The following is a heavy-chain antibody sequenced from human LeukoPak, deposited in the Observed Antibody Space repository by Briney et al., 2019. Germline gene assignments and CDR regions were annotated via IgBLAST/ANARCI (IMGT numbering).Heavy chain of an antibody. CDR3: ASYFHYGDYASLWY. Sequence: GGSLRLSCAASGFTFNTYAMSWVRQAPGRGLEWVSSISENGESTYYADSVKGRFTISRDNSRNTLYLQMNSLRAEDTAVYYCASYFHYGDYASLWYWGQGTLVTVSS. CDR2: ISENGEST. CDR1: GFTFNTYA. J-gene: IGHJ4*02. D-gene: IGHD4-17*01. V-gene: IGHV3-23*01.